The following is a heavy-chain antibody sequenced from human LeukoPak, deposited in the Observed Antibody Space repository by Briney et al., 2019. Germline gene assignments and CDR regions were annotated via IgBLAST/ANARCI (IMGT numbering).Heavy chain of an antibody. Sequence: PGGSLRLSCAASGFTFSSYSMNWVRQAPGKGLEWVSYIISSSSTIYYADSVKGRFTISRDNAKNSLYLQMNSLRAEDTAVYYCARDSPPLRYFDWFLTPNFDYWGQGTLVTVSS. CDR1: GFTFSSYS. CDR3: ARDSPPLRYFDWFLTPNFDY. D-gene: IGHD3-9*01. CDR2: IISSSSTI. J-gene: IGHJ4*02. V-gene: IGHV3-48*01.